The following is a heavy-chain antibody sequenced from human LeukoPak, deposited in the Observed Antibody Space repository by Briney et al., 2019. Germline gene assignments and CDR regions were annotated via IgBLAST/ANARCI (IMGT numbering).Heavy chain of an antibody. V-gene: IGHV1-69*04. J-gene: IGHJ3*02. CDR1: GGTFSSYA. CDR3: ARDRGYSSGYAFDI. D-gene: IGHD6-25*01. CDR2: IIPILGIA. Sequence: ASVKVSCKASGGTFSSYAISWVRQAPGQGLEWMGRIIPILGIANYAQKFQGRVTITTDESTSTAYMELSSLRSEDTAVYYCARDRGYSSGYAFDIWGQGTMVTVSS.